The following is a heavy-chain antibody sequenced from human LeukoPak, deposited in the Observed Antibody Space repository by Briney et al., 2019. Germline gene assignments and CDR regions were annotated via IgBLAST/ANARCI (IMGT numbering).Heavy chain of an antibody. CDR1: GFTFSSYS. Sequence: GGSLRLSCAASGFTFSSYSMNGVRQASGKGLEGVSSISSSSSYIYCADSVEGRFTISRDNAKNSLYLQMNSLRAEDTAVYYCARDNDVADFDYWGQGTLVTVSS. V-gene: IGHV3-21*01. J-gene: IGHJ4*02. D-gene: IGHD2-8*01. CDR2: ISSSSSYI. CDR3: ARDNDVADFDY.